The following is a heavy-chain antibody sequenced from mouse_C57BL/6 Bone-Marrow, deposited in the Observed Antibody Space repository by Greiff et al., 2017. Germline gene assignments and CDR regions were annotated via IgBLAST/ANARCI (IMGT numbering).Heavy chain of an antibody. J-gene: IGHJ4*01. CDR2: IDPENGDT. CDR1: GFNIKDDY. CDR3: TPFYYGNYGYAKDY. Sequence: VQLQQSGAELVRPGASVKLSCTASGFNIKDDYMHWVKQRPEQGLEWIGWIDPENGDTEYASKFQGKVTITADTSSNTAYLQLSSLTSEDTAVYYCTPFYYGNYGYAKDYWGQGTSGTVSS. V-gene: IGHV14-4*01. D-gene: IGHD2-1*01.